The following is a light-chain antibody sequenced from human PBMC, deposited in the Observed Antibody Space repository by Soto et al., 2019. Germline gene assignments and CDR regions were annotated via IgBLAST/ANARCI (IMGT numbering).Light chain of an antibody. Sequence: EIGLTQSPGTLSLSPGERATLSCRASQSVSSSFLAWYQQKPGPAPRLLIYGASNRPTGIPDRFSGRGSGTDFTLTIRRLEPDDVAVYYCQPYFTSPCAFGQGTKVAIE. V-gene: IGKV3-20*01. J-gene: IGKJ1*01. CDR2: GAS. CDR1: QSVSSSF. CDR3: QPYFTSPCA.